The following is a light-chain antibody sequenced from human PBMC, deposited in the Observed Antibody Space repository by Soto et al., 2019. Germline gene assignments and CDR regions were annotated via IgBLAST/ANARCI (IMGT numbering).Light chain of an antibody. CDR3: AAWEDNLRGYCV. CDR1: SSNIGAGYD. Sequence: QSVLTQPPSVSGAPGQRVTISCTGSSSNIGAGYDVHWYQQLPGTAPKLLLYGNSNRPSGVPDRFSGSKSGTSSSLAITGRQAEDEADYYCAAWEDNLRGYCVFGGGTKLTVL. CDR2: GNS. J-gene: IGLJ2*01. V-gene: IGLV1-40*01.